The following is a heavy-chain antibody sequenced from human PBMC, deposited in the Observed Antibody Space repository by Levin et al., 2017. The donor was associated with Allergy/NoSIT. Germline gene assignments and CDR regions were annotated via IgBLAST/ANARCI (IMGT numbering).Heavy chain of an antibody. CDR3: ARAVSGVYDYLWWSYRPDYFDY. J-gene: IGHJ4*02. V-gene: IGHV4-30-4*01. CDR2: IYYSGGT. Sequence: SETLSLTCTVSGGSINSGDYYWSWIRQPPGKDLEWIGYIYYSGGTYYNPSLKSRVTMSIDTSKNQFSLKLSSVTAADTAVYYCARAVSGVYDYLWWSYRPDYFDYGGQGSLVTVSS. D-gene: IGHD3-16*02. CDR1: GGSINSGDYY.